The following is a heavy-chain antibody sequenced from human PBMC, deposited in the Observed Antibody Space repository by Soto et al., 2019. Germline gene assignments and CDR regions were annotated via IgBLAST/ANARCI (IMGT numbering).Heavy chain of an antibody. CDR1: GFTFSDYA. D-gene: IGHD6-19*01. Sequence: VQLVESGGGVVQPGRSLRLSCAASGFTFSDYAMHWVRQAPGKGLEWVAVVSHDGRNTHYADSVKGRFTISRDSSKNTVVLEMTSLRAEDTAAYYCAKGGRQWLFTSDFNYWGQGALVTVSS. CDR2: VSHDGRNT. CDR3: AKGGRQWLFTSDFNY. J-gene: IGHJ4*02. V-gene: IGHV3-30*18.